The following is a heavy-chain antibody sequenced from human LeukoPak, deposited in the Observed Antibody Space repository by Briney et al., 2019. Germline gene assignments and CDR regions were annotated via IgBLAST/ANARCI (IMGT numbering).Heavy chain of an antibody. Sequence: PGGSLRLSCAASGFTFINYAMTWVRQAPGKGLEWVSGISGGGATTYYADSVKGRFTISRDNSKNTLFLQMNSLRAEDTAVYYYAKDHSSKYPYYFDYWGQGSLVTVSS. J-gene: IGHJ4*02. D-gene: IGHD6-13*01. CDR2: ISGGGATT. V-gene: IGHV3-23*01. CDR1: GFTFINYA. CDR3: AKDHSSKYPYYFDY.